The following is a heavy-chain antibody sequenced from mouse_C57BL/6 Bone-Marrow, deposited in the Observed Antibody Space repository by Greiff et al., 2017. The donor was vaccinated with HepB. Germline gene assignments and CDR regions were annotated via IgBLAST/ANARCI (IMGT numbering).Heavy chain of an antibody. D-gene: IGHD2-4*01. CDR1: GFTFSDFY. CDR2: SRNKANDYTT. CDR3: ARGDDYDGFAY. J-gene: IGHJ3*01. V-gene: IGHV7-1*01. Sequence: EVKLMESGGGLVQSGRSLRLSCATSGFTFSDFYMEWVRQAPGKGLEWIAASRNKANDYTTEYSASVKGRFIVSRDTSQSILYLQMNALRAEDTAIYYCARGDDYDGFAYWGQGTLVTVSA.